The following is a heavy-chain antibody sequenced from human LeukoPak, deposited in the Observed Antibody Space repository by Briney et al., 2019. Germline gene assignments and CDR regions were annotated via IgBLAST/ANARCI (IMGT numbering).Heavy chain of an antibody. CDR3: ARALYFDWFNRNYYGMDV. Sequence: KPSETLSLTCTVSGGSVSSGSYYWSWIRQPPGKGLEWIGYIYYSGSTNYNPSLKSRVTISVDTSKNQFPLKLSSVTAADTAVYYCARALYFDWFNRNYYGMDVWGKGTTVTVSS. CDR2: IYYSGST. D-gene: IGHD3-9*01. V-gene: IGHV4-61*01. J-gene: IGHJ6*04. CDR1: GGSVSSGSYY.